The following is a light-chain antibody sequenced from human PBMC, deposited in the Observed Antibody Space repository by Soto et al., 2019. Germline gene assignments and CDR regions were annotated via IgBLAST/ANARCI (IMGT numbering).Light chain of an antibody. CDR2: GAS. Sequence: EVVMTQSPATLSVSPGERDTLSCRASQAVNSNLAWYQQKPGQAPRLLIYGASTRASDIPARFSGSGSETEFTLTISSLQSEDFAIYYCQHYSDWQPWTFGPGTKVDIK. V-gene: IGKV3-15*01. CDR3: QHYSDWQPWT. J-gene: IGKJ1*01. CDR1: QAVNSN.